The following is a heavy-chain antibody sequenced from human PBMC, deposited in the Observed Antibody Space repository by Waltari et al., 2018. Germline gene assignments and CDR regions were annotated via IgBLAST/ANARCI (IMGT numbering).Heavy chain of an antibody. CDR1: GGTFSSYA. CDR2: IIPILGIA. J-gene: IGHJ4*02. V-gene: IGHV1-69*04. Sequence: QVQLVQSGAEVKKPGSSVKVSCKASGGTFSSYAISWVRQAPGQGLEWMGVIIPILGIANYAQKFQGRVTITADESTSTAYMELSSLRSEDTAVYYCARDRLEYSSSPFDYWGQGTLVTVSS. CDR3: ARDRLEYSSSPFDY. D-gene: IGHD6-6*01.